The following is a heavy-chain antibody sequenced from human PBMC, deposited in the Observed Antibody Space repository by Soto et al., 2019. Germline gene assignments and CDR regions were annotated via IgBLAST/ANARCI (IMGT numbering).Heavy chain of an antibody. CDR2: INPSGGST. CDR1: GYTFTSYY. D-gene: IGHD3-16*02. V-gene: IGHV1-46*03. J-gene: IGHJ3*02. Sequence: ASVKVSCKASGYTFTSYYRHWVRQAPGQGLEWMGIINPSGGSTSYAQKFQGRVTMTRDTSTSTVYMELSSLRSEDTAVYYCARDPFGGVIAPNAFDIWGQGTMVTVSS. CDR3: ARDPFGGVIAPNAFDI.